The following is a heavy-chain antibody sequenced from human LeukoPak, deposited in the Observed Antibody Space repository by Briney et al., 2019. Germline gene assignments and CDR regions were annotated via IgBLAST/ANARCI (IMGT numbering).Heavy chain of an antibody. CDR1: GGSISSYY. CDR3: ARKGYYGDYGY. V-gene: IGHV4-59*12. Sequence: SETLSLTCTVSGGSISSYYWSWIRQPPGKGLEWIGYIYYSGSTNYNPSLKSRVTISVDTSKNQFSLKLSSVTAADTAVYYCARKGYYGDYGYWGQGTLVTVSS. CDR2: IYYSGST. J-gene: IGHJ4*02. D-gene: IGHD4-17*01.